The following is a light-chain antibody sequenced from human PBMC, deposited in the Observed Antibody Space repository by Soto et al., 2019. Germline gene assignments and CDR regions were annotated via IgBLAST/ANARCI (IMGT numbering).Light chain of an antibody. J-gene: IGKJ2*01. CDR3: QQQVYT. CDR2: DAS. V-gene: IGKV3-11*01. CDR1: QSVSSY. Sequence: EIVLTQSPATLSLSPGERATLSCRASQSVSSYLAWYQQKPGQAPRLLIYDASSRATGIPARFSGSGSGTDFTLTISSLEPEDFAIYYCQQQVYTFSQGTKLEIK.